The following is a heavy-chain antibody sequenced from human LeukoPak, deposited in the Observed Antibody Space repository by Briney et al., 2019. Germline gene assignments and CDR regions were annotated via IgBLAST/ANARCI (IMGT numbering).Heavy chain of an antibody. CDR2: ISGYNGNT. V-gene: IGHV1-18*01. Sequence: ASVKVSCKASGYTFTNYGLSWVRQAPGQGLEWMGWISGYNGNTKYVQKLQGRVTMTRDTSTTTAYMELRSLRSDDTAVYYCAAAGASNGGAFDIWGQGTMVTVSS. CDR3: AAAGASNGGAFDI. J-gene: IGHJ3*02. CDR1: GYTFTNYG. D-gene: IGHD6-13*01.